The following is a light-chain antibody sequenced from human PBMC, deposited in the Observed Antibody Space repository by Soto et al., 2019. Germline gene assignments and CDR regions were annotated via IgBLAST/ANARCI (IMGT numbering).Light chain of an antibody. CDR1: SSDVGGAYNY. CDR2: EVI. J-gene: IGLJ2*01. CDR3: SSWTSSSTLL. Sequence: QSALTQPASVSGSPGQSITISCTGTSSDVGGAYNYVSWYQQHPGKAPKLMIYEVIHRPSGVSNRFSGSKSGNTASLNISGLQAEDEADYYGSSWTSSSTLLFGGGTKLIVL. V-gene: IGLV2-14*01.